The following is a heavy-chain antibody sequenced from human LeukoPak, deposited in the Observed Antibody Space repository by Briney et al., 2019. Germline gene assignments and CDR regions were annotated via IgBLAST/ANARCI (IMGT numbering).Heavy chain of an antibody. V-gene: IGHV3-30-3*01. CDR1: GITFSTYA. D-gene: IGHD3-10*01. Sequence: PGGSLRLSCAASGITFSTYAMHWVRQAPGKGLGWVAVISYDGSNKYDADSVKGRFTISRDNSKNTLYLQMNSLRAEDAAVYYCARSSPGNPNYYGSGSRYYGMDVWGQGTTVTVSS. CDR2: ISYDGSNK. CDR3: ARSSPGNPNYYGSGSRYYGMDV. J-gene: IGHJ6*02.